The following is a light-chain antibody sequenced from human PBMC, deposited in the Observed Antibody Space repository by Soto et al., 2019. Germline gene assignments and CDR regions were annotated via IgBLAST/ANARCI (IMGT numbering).Light chain of an antibody. CDR1: QSLLHSDGKTY. Sequence: DIVMTQTPLSLSVTPGQPASISCKSSQSLLHSDGKTYLYWYLQKPGQPPQLLIYEVSNRFSGVPDRFSGSGSGTDFTLTINRLEPEDFALYYCQQYGSSPPTFGQGTKVDI. CDR2: EVS. V-gene: IGKV2D-29*01. J-gene: IGKJ1*01. CDR3: QQYGSSPPT.